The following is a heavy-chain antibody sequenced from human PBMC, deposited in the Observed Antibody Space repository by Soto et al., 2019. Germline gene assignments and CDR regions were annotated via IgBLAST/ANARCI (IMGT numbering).Heavy chain of an antibody. CDR1: GFTVSSNY. CDR2: IYSGGST. J-gene: IGHJ6*02. CDR3: ARDPPAPRHVMDF. V-gene: IGHV3-53*01. Sequence: GWSLRVSCAASGFTVSSNYMSWVRQAPGKGLEWVSVIYSGGSTYYADSVRGRFTISRDNSKNTLYLQMKSLRAEDTAVYYCARDPPAPRHVMDFWGQGSTVIVS.